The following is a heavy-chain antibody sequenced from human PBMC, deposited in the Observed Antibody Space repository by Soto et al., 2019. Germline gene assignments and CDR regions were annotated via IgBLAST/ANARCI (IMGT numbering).Heavy chain of an antibody. Sequence: PGGSLRLSCAASGFTFSSYGMHWVRQAPGKGLEWVAVISYDGSNKYYADSVKGRFTISRDNSKNTLYLQMNSLRAEDTAVYYCAKDRSIGSGSYHVYGMDVWGQGTTVTVSS. CDR1: GFTFSSYG. CDR3: AKDRSIGSGSYHVYGMDV. V-gene: IGHV3-30*18. CDR2: ISYDGSNK. J-gene: IGHJ6*02. D-gene: IGHD3-10*01.